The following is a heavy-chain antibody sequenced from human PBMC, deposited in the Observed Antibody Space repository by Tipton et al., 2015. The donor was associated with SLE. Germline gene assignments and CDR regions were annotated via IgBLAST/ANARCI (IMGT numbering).Heavy chain of an antibody. V-gene: IGHV4-34*01. D-gene: IGHD1-26*01. CDR1: GGSFGGYY. CDR3: ARVMPGGSPARGFDI. Sequence: LRLSCAVYGGSFGGYYWSWIRQPPRKGLEWIGYIFYYNGATYYNPSLKSRVTISVDTSKNQFSLKLSSVTAADTAVYYCARVMPGGSPARGFDIWGQGTRVTISS. J-gene: IGHJ3*02. CDR2: IFYYNGAT.